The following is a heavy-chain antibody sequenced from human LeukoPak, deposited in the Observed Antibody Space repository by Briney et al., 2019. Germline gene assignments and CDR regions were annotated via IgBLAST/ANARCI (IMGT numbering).Heavy chain of an antibody. CDR3: ATKQWLAPPPDS. V-gene: IGHV3-74*01. D-gene: IGHD6-19*01. J-gene: IGHJ4*02. CDR1: GFTFSSYW. Sequence: QPGGSLRLSCAASGFTFSSYWMHWVRQAPGKGLVWVSRINSDGSSTSYADSVKGRFTVSRDNADNTMFLQMNSVRDEDTAVYYCATKQWLAPPPDSWGQGTPVTVSS. CDR2: INSDGSST.